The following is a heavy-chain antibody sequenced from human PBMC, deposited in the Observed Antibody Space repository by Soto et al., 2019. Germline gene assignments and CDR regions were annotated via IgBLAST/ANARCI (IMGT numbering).Heavy chain of an antibody. CDR3: ARLAIAARYSGFDY. CDR2: IIPIFGTA. V-gene: IGHV1-69*13. J-gene: IGHJ4*02. Sequence: ASVKVSCKASGGTFSSYAISWVRQAPGQGLEWMGGIIPIFGTANYAQKFQGRVTITADESTSTAYMELSSLRSEDTAVYYCARLAIAARYSGFDYWGQGTLVTVSS. D-gene: IGHD6-6*01. CDR1: GGTFSSYA.